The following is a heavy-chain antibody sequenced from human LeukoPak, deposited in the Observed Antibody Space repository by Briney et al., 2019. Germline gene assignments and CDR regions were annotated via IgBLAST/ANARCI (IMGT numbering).Heavy chain of an antibody. V-gene: IGHV3-21*06. CDR1: GFAFNSYS. Sequence: GGSLRLSCAASGFAFNSYSMNWVRQAPGKGLEWVSSMSGGPTYIYYADSVKGRFTISRDNAKNSLYLQMNSLRDEDTAVYYCARDEGGSSWYRGSDFDYWGQGTLVTVSS. D-gene: IGHD6-13*01. CDR3: ARDEGGSSWYRGSDFDY. J-gene: IGHJ4*02. CDR2: MSGGPTYI.